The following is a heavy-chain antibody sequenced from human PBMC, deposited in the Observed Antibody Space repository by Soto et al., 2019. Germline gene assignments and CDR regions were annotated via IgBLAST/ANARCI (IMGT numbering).Heavy chain of an antibody. D-gene: IGHD2-2*01. J-gene: IGHJ4*02. CDR1: GFTFSSYA. Sequence: QVQLVESGGGVVQPGRSLRLSCAASGFTFSSYAMHWVRQAPGKGLEWVAVISYDGSNKYYADSVKGRFTISRDNSKNTLYLQMNSLRAEDTAVYYCARASHCFDYWGQGTLVTVSS. V-gene: IGHV3-30-3*01. CDR3: ARASHCFDY. CDR2: ISYDGSNK.